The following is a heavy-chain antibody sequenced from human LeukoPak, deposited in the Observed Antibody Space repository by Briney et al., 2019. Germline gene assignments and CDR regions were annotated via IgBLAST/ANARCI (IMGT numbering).Heavy chain of an antibody. D-gene: IGHD6-6*01. V-gene: IGHV4-34*01. CDR3: ARDRQRSSSWSYYYGMDV. CDR1: GGSFSGYY. Sequence: SETLSLTCAVYGGSFSGYYWSWIRQPPGKGLEWIGEINHSGSTNYNPSLKSRVTISVDTPKNQFSLKLSSVTAADTAVYYCARDRQRSSSWSYYYGMDVWGQGTTVTVSS. J-gene: IGHJ6*02. CDR2: INHSGST.